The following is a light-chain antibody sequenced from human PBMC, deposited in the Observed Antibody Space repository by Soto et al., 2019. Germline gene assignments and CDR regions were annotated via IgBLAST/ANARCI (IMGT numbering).Light chain of an antibody. V-gene: IGKV3D-20*02. J-gene: IGKJ5*01. CDR1: QSVSSNY. CDR2: GAS. Sequence: ILLTPAPVGLSLSPGPRASLSGRASQSVSSNYLAWYQQKPGQAPRLLIYGASSRATGIPDRFSGSGSGTDFTLTIRRLEPEDFALYYCQQRSTWPTFGQGTRLEIK. CDR3: QQRSTWPT.